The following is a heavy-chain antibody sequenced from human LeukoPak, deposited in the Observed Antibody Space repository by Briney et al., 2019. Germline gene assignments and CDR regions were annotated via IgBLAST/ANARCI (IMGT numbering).Heavy chain of an antibody. Sequence: PGGSLRLSCASSGFTFNNYAMTWVRQAPGKGLELVSSITASGGSTYCADSVKGRFTISRDNSKNTLYLQMSSLRAEDTAVYYCARDYPTSGIVTLFDYWGQGTLVTVSS. CDR1: GFTFNNYA. V-gene: IGHV3-23*01. CDR3: ARDYPTSGIVTLFDY. CDR2: ITASGGST. J-gene: IGHJ4*02. D-gene: IGHD1-1*01.